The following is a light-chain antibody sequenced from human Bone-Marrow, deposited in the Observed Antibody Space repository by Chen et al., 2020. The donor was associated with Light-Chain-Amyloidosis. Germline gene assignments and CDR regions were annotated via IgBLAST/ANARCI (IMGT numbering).Light chain of an antibody. V-gene: IGLV3-25*03. CDR3: QSADSSGTYEVI. Sequence: SYELTQPPSVSVSPGQTAMITCSGDDLPTKYAYWYQQKPGQAPVLVIHRDTERPSGISERFSGASSGKTATLTSSGVQAEDEADYHCQSADSSGTYEVIFGGGTKLTVL. J-gene: IGLJ2*01. CDR1: DLPTKY. CDR2: RDT.